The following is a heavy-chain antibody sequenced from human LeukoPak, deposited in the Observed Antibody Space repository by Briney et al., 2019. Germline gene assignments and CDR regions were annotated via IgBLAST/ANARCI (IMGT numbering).Heavy chain of an antibody. Sequence: VASVKVSCKASGYTFTGYYMHWVRQAPGQGLEWMGWINPNSGGTNYAQKFQGRVTMTRDTSISTAYMELSRLRSDDTAVYYCAREGRGRRKYNWFDPWGQGTLVTVSS. V-gene: IGHV1-2*02. CDR1: GYTFTGYY. CDR2: INPNSGGT. J-gene: IGHJ5*02. CDR3: AREGRGRRKYNWFDP.